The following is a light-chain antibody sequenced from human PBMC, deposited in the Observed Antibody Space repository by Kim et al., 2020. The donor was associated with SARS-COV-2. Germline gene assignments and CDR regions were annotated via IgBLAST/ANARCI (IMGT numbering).Light chain of an antibody. V-gene: IGLV2-8*01. J-gene: IGLJ1*01. CDR1: SSDVGGYND. CDR3: SSYAGSNNV. CDR2: EVS. Sequence: PGQSGTISCNGTSSDVGGYNDVSWYQQHPGKAPKLMIYEVSKRPSGVPDRFSGSKSGNTASLTVSGLQAEDEADYYCSSYAGSNNVFGTGTKVTVL.